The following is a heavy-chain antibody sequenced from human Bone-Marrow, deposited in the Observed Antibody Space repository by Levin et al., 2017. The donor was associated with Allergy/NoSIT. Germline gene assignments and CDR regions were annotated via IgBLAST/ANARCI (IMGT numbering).Heavy chain of an antibody. CDR3: ARDTGSSSWYGDNDY. V-gene: IGHV3-7*01. CDR1: GFTFSSYW. D-gene: IGHD6-13*01. CDR2: IKQDGSEK. J-gene: IGHJ4*02. Sequence: GESLKISCAASGFTFSSYWMSWVRQAPGKGLEWVANIKQDGSEKYYVDSVKGRFTISRDNAKNSLYLQMNSLRAEDTAVYYCARDTGSSSWYGDNDYWGQGTLVTVSS.